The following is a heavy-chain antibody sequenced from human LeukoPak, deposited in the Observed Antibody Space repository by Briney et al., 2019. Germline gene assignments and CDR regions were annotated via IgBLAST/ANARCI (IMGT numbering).Heavy chain of an antibody. J-gene: IGHJ6*02. Sequence: PSETLSLTCTVSDGSISYYYWSWIRQPAGKGLEWIGRIYVGGSTNYSPSLKSRVTISIDKSKNQFSLKLSSVTAADTAVYYCARAGNGGDYNYGMDVWGQGTTVTVSS. D-gene: IGHD2-8*01. V-gene: IGHV4-4*07. CDR2: IYVGGST. CDR1: DGSISYYY. CDR3: ARAGNGGDYNYGMDV.